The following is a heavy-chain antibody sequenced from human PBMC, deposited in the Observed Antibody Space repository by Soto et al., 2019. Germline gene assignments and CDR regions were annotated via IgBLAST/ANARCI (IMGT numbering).Heavy chain of an antibody. CDR2: IYPGDSDT. CDR1: GYSFTSYK. V-gene: IGHV5-51*01. D-gene: IGHD3-9*01. CDR3: ARHATYYDILSGYYFDY. J-gene: IGHJ4*02. Sequence: GESLKISCKGSGYSFTSYKIGWVRQMAGKGLEWMGIIYPGDSDTRYSPSFQGQVTISADKSTSTAYLQWSSLKASDTAMYYCARHATYYDILSGYYFDYWGQGXLVTVSS.